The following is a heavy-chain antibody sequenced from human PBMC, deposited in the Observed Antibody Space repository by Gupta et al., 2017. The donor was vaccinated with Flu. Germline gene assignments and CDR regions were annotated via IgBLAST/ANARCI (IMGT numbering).Heavy chain of an antibody. CDR2: ISKSGSLT. V-gene: IGHV3-23*01. CDR3: AREGLPKAGYDY. Sequence: EVQLLESGGGLVQPGGSLRLSCAAAGFTFSDNHISWVRQAQGEGLKWVSTISKSGSLTYYEDSVKGRFTISRDNAKNTLFLQMNSLRAEDTAVYFCAREGLPKAGYDYWGQGTLVTVSS. CDR1: GFTFSDNH. D-gene: IGHD3-9*01. J-gene: IGHJ4*02.